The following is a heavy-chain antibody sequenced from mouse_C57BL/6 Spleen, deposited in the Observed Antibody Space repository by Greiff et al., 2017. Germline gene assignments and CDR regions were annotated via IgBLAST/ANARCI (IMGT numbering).Heavy chain of an antibody. V-gene: IGHV1-43*01. Sequence: VHVKQSGPELVKPGASVKISCKASGYSFTGYYMHWVKQSSEKSLEWIGEINPSTGGTSYNQKFKGKATLTVDKSSSTAYMQLKSLTSEDSAVYYCARGITTVVAEAMDYWGQGTSVTVSS. CDR2: INPSTGGT. CDR3: ARGITTVVAEAMDY. J-gene: IGHJ4*01. D-gene: IGHD1-1*01. CDR1: GYSFTGYY.